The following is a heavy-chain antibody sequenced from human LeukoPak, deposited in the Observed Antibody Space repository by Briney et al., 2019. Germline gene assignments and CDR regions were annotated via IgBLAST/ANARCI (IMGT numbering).Heavy chain of an antibody. J-gene: IGHJ4*02. CDR2: INPNSGGT. CDR1: GHTFAGYY. V-gene: IGHV1-2*06. CDR3: ARVIAARTFDY. Sequence: WASVTVSCKASGHTFAGYYMHWVRQAPGQGLEWMGRINPNSGGTNYAQKFQGRVTMTRDTSISTAYMELSRLRSDDTAVYYCARVIAARTFDYWGQGTLVTVSS. D-gene: IGHD6-6*01.